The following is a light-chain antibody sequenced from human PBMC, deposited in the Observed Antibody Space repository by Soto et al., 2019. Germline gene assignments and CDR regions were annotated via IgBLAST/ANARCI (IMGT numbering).Light chain of an antibody. Sequence: EIVLTQSPATLSLSPGERATLSCRASQSVSSYLAWYQQKPGQAPRLLIYDASNRATGIPARFSGSGSGTDFTLSISILEPEDFAVYYCQQRSNRGFGGGTKVDIK. CDR1: QSVSSY. CDR2: DAS. V-gene: IGKV3-11*01. J-gene: IGKJ4*01. CDR3: QQRSNRG.